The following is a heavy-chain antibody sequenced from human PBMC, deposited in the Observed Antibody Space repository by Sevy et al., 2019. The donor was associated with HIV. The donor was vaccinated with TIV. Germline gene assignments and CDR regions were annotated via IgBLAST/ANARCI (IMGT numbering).Heavy chain of an antibody. D-gene: IGHD6-13*01. V-gene: IGHV3-23*01. Sequence: GGSLRLSCAASGVIFNSHAMSWVRQAPGKGLEWVSTISGSGGYTYYSDSVKGRFSISRDNSKNTLYLQMNSLRAEDTAVYYCARDRSRVAAAGRGFDYWGQGTLVTVSS. CDR1: GVIFNSHA. CDR2: ISGSGGYT. CDR3: ARDRSRVAAAGRGFDY. J-gene: IGHJ4*02.